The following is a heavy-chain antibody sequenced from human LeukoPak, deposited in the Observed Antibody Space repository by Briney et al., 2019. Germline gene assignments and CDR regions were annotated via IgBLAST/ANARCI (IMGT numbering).Heavy chain of an antibody. V-gene: IGHV4-4*09. CDR2: IYTSGST. D-gene: IGHD2-2*01. CDR1: GGSISSYY. CDR3: ARLGRNIVVVPAAIRVDNWFDP. J-gene: IGHJ5*02. Sequence: SETLSLTCTLSGGSISSYYWSWIRQPPGRGLEWIWYIYTSGSTNYNPSLKSRVTISVDTSENQFSLKLSSVTAVDTAVYYCARLGRNIVVVPAAIRVDNWFDPWGQGTLVTVSS.